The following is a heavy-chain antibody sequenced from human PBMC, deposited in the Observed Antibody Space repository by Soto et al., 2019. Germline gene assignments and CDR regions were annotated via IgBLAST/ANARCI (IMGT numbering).Heavy chain of an antibody. Sequence: QVQLVQSGAEVKKPGASVKVSCKASGYTFTGYYMHWVRQAPGQGLEWMGWINPNSGGTNYAQKFQGWVTXXRXTXTRTAYMELSRLRSDDTAVYYCALERHYYGSLAFDIWGQGTMVTVSS. V-gene: IGHV1-2*04. CDR3: ALERHYYGSLAFDI. D-gene: IGHD3-10*01. CDR1: GYTFTGYY. CDR2: INPNSGGT. J-gene: IGHJ3*02.